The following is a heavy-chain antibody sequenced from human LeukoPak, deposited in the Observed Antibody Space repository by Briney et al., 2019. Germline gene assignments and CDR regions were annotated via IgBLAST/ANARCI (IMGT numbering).Heavy chain of an antibody. D-gene: IGHD3-10*01. CDR3: AKLGVRSSAGEDY. CDR2: IKSKTDGGTT. Sequence: PGGSLRLSCAASGFTFSNAWMSWVRQAPGKGLEWVGRIKSKTDGGTTDYAAPVKGRFTISRDNSKNTLYLQMNSLRPEDTALYYCAKLGVRSSAGEDYWGQGTLVTVSS. J-gene: IGHJ4*02. CDR1: GFTFSNAW. V-gene: IGHV3-15*01.